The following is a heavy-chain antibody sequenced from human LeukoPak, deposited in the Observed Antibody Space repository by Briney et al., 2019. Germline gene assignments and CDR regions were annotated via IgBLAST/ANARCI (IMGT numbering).Heavy chain of an antibody. CDR3: ARDRIVATIDY. V-gene: IGHV3-21*01. J-gene: IGHJ4*02. Sequence: GGSLRLSCAASGFTFSSYWMHWVRQAPGKGLGWVSSISSSSSYIYYADSVKGRFTISRDNAKNSLYLQMNSLRAEDTAVYYCARDRIVATIDYWGQGTLVTVSS. CDR2: ISSSSSYI. CDR1: GFTFSSYW. D-gene: IGHD5-12*01.